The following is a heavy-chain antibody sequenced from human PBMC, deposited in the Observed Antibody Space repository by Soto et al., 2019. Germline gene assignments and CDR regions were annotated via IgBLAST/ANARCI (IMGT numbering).Heavy chain of an antibody. CDR1: GFSLSTSGVG. V-gene: IGHV2-5*02. J-gene: IGHJ4*02. CDR2: IYWDDDK. Sequence: QITLKESGPTLVKPTQTLTLTCTFSGFSLSTSGVGVGWIRQPPGKALEWLALIYWDDDKRYNQSLKSRLTITKDTSKNQVVLTMTNMDPVDTATYYWAHWMLYYYDRSGYSFDYWGQGTLVSVSS. D-gene: IGHD3-22*01. CDR3: AHWMLYYYDRSGYSFDY.